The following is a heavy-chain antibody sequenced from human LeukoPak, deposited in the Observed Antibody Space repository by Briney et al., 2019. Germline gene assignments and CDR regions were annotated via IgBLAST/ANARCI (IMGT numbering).Heavy chain of an antibody. V-gene: IGHV4-59*01. J-gene: IGHJ6*02. CDR1: GGSISSYY. CDR2: IYYSGST. D-gene: IGHD3-3*01. CDR3: ARGGSYYEFWSAEYYYYYGMDV. Sequence: SETLSLTCTVSGGSISSYYWSWIRQPPGKGLEWIGYIYYSGSTNYNPSLESRVTISVDTSKNQFSLKLSSVTAADTAVYYCARGGSYYEFWSAEYYYYYGMDVWGQGTTVTVSS.